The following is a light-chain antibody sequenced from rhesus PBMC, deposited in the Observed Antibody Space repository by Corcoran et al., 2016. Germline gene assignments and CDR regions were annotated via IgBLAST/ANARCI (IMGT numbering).Light chain of an antibody. J-gene: IGKJ3*01. CDR3: QQEINVFS. V-gene: IGKV3-24*04. CDR2: GSS. CDR1: QSVDSL. Sequence: EIVLTQSPATLALSPGERATLSCRASQSVDSLLAWYQQKPGQAPRLLIYGSSRRATDIPDRFRGSGAGADCTLIISSLEPEDVGTYYCQQEINVFSFGPGTKLDIK.